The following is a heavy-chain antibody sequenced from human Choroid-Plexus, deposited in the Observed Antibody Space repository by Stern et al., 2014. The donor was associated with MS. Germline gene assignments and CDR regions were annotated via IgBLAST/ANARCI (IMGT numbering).Heavy chain of an antibody. D-gene: IGHD2/OR15-2a*01. V-gene: IGHV3-30*18. CDR2: VSYDGSNK. Sequence: MQLVESGGGVVQPGRPLRLSCVASGFTFGSCAMHWVRQAQGKGMVRVAGVSYDGSNKYYTNSWKGRFTISVDNSQNTLYMQMSSLRPEDTAVYYCAKDRQYLTYFFDHWGQGSLVTVSS. CDR1: GFTFGSCA. J-gene: IGHJ5*02. CDR3: AKDRQYLTYFFDH.